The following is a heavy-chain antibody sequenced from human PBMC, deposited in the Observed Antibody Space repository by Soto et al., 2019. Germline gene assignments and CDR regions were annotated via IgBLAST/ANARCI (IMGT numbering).Heavy chain of an antibody. J-gene: IGHJ4*02. D-gene: IGHD6-13*01. CDR2: TYYSGST. CDR1: GGSISSYY. Sequence: QVQLQESGPGLVKPSETLALTCTVSGGSISSYYWSWIRQPHGKGLECIGYTYYSGSTNYNTSLMSRVTISVDTSKNQFSLKLSSVTAADTAVYYCARGLSSSWPGFDYWGQGTLVTVSS. CDR3: ARGLSSSWPGFDY. V-gene: IGHV4-59*01.